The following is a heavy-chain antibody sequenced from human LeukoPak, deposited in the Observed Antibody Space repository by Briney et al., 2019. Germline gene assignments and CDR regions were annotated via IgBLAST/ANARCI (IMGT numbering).Heavy chain of an antibody. V-gene: IGHV4-34*01. CDR2: INHSGST. CDR1: GGSFSGYY. D-gene: IGHD6-19*01. Sequence: MPSETLSLTCAVYGGSFSGYYWSWIRQPPGKGLEWIGEINHSGSTNYNPSLKSRVTISVDTSKNQFSLKLSSVTAADTAVYYCARGNIAVAGTYNSYYYYMDVWGKGTTVTVSS. CDR3: ARGNIAVAGTYNSYYYYMDV. J-gene: IGHJ6*03.